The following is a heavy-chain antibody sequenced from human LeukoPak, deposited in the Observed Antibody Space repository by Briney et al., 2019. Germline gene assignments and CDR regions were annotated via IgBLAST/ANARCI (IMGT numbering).Heavy chain of an antibody. CDR2: IYHSGST. CDR3: ARVKGYCSSTSCYGDAFDI. Sequence: SGTLSLTCAVSGYSISSGYYWGWIRQPPGKGLEWIGSIYHSGSTYYNPSLKSRVTISVDTSKNQFSLKLSSVTAADTAVYYCARVKGYCSSTSCYGDAFDIWGQGTMVTVSS. J-gene: IGHJ3*02. CDR1: GYSISSGYY. V-gene: IGHV4-38-2*01. D-gene: IGHD2-2*01.